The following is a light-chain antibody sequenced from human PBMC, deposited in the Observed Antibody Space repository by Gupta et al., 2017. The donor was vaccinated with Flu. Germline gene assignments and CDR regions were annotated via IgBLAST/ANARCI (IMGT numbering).Light chain of an antibody. V-gene: IGKV2-28*01. CDR2: LGS. Sequence: DIVMTQSPLSLPVTPGEPASISCRSSQSLLHSNGYNYLDWYLQKPGQSPQLLIYLGSNRASGVPDRFSGSGSGTDFTLKISRVEAEDVGVYYCRQALQTPLTFGQGTLLDIK. CDR1: QSLLHSNGYNY. CDR3: RQALQTPLT. J-gene: IGKJ5*01.